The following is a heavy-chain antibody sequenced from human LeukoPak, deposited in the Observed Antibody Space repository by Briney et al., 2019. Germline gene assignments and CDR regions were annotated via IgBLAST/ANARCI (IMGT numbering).Heavy chain of an antibody. D-gene: IGHD3-10*01. CDR2: ISYDGSNK. CDR3: AREGGSGSFPDY. CDR1: GFTFSSYA. V-gene: IGHV3-30-3*01. J-gene: IGHJ4*02. Sequence: GGSLRLSCAASGFTFSSYAMHWVRQAPGKGLEWVAVISYDGSNKYYADSVKGRFTISRDNSKNTLYLQMNSLRAEDTAVYYCAREGGSGSFPDYWGQGTLVTVSS.